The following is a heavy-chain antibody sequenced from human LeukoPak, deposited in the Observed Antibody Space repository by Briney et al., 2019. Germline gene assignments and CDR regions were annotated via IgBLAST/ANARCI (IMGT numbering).Heavy chain of an antibody. CDR2: ISGSGGST. D-gene: IGHD3-22*01. J-gene: IGHJ4*02. V-gene: IGHV3-23*01. Sequence: GGSLRLSCAASGFTFSSYAMSWVRQAPGKGLEWVSAISGSGGSTYYADSVKGRFTISRDNSKNPLYLQMTSLRAEDTAVYYCANSADYYDSSGFDYWGQGTLVTVSS. CDR1: GFTFSSYA. CDR3: ANSADYYDSSGFDY.